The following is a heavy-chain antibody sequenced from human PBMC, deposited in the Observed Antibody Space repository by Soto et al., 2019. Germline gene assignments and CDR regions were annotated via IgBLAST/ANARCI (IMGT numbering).Heavy chain of an antibody. CDR1: GYTFSNFW. Sequence: VESLKISCQCSGYTFSNFWIAWVRQLPGKGLEGMGIIYPGDYETRYSPSFHGKVTISADRSIGTAYLQWSSLEASDSAFYFCARRPRSSPYFDYWGQGALVTVSS. CDR2: IYPGDYET. V-gene: IGHV5-51*01. D-gene: IGHD6-13*01. J-gene: IGHJ4*02. CDR3: ARRPRSSPYFDY.